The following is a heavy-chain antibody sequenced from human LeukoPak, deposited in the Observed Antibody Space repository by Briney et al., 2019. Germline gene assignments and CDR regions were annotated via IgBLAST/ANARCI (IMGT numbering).Heavy chain of an antibody. CDR2: ISYDGSNK. CDR3: ARNSGYSDSSGYYFDY. D-gene: IGHD3-22*01. CDR1: GFTFSSYA. V-gene: IGHV3-30*04. J-gene: IGHJ4*02. Sequence: GRSLRLSCAASGFTFSSYAMHWVRQAPGKGLEWVAVISYDGSNKYYADSVKGRFTISRDNAKNSLYLQMNSLRAEDTAVYYCARNSGYSDSSGYYFDYWGQGSLVTVSP.